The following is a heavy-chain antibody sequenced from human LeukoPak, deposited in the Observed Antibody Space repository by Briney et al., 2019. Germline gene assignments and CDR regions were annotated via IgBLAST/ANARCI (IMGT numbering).Heavy chain of an antibody. J-gene: IGHJ4*02. CDR2: IYYSGST. V-gene: IGHV4-39*01. D-gene: IGHD3-10*01. CDR3: ARHNRAGTSTMVRGVIITG. Sequence: SETLSLTCAVCGGSFSGYYWSWIRQPPGKGLEWIGSIYYSGSTYYNPSLKSRVTISVDTSKNQFSLKLSSVTAADTAVYYCARHNRAGTSTMVRGVIITGWGQGTLVTVSS. CDR1: GGSFSGYY.